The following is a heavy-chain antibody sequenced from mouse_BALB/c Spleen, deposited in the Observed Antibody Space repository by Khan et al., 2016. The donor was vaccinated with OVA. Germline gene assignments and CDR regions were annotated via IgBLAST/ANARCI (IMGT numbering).Heavy chain of an antibody. CDR1: GYTFTTAG. CDR3: ARGGAAYDRNDGGAMDY. Sequence: QIQLVQSGPELKKPGETVRISCKASGYTFTTAGMQWVQKMPGKGLKWIGWINTHSGVPKYAEDFKGRFAFSLETSASTVYLQITNLKNEDTATYCCARGGAAYDRNDGGAMDYWGQGTSVTVSS. D-gene: IGHD2-14*01. J-gene: IGHJ4*01. V-gene: IGHV9-4*02. CDR2: INTHSGVP.